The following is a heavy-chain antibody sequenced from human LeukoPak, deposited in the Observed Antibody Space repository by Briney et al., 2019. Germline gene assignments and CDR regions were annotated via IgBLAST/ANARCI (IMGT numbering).Heavy chain of an antibody. J-gene: IGHJ4*02. D-gene: IGHD5-12*01. Sequence: PSETLSLTCIVSGGSISCSSYYWGWIRQPPGQGLEWIGIISYSGSTYYNPSLKSRVTISVDMSKNQFSLKLSSVTAADTAVYYCARHTYEGSDYWGQGTLVTVSS. CDR3: ARHTYEGSDY. V-gene: IGHV4-39*01. CDR1: GGSISCSSYY. CDR2: ISYSGST.